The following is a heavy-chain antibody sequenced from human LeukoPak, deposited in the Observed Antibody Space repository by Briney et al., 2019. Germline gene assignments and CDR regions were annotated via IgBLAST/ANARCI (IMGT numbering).Heavy chain of an antibody. D-gene: IGHD6-13*01. CDR1: GFTFSSYD. J-gene: IGHJ5*02. CDR3: ARAHSSSWYWFDP. Sequence: PGGSLRLSCAASGFTFSSYDMHWVRQATGKGLEWVSAIGTAGDTYYPGSVKGRFTISRENAKNSLYLQMNSLRAGDTAVYYCARAHSSSWYWFDPWGQGTLVTVSS. CDR2: IGTAGDT. V-gene: IGHV3-13*01.